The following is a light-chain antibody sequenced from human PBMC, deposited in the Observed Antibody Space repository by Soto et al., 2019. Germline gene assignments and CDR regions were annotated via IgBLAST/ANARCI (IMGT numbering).Light chain of an antibody. J-gene: IGLJ2*01. Sequence: QPVLTQSSSASASLGSSVKLTCTLSSGHSSYIIAWHQQQPGKAPRYLMKHEGSGSYNQGSGVPDRFSGSSSGADRHLTVSNLQSEDEVDYHWEIWDSNTHVVFAGGTMLTVL. CDR1: SGHSSYI. CDR3: EIWDSNTHVV. V-gene: IGLV4-60*03. CDR2: HEGSGSY.